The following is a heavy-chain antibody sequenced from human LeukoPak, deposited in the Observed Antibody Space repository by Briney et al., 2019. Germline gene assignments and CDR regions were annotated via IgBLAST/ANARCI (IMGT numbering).Heavy chain of an antibody. CDR2: ISSSANTI. J-gene: IGHJ4*02. Sequence: PGGSLRLSCAASGFTFSDYYMSRIRQAPGKGLEWVSYISSSANTIHYADSVKGRFTISRDNAKNSLYLQMNSLRAEDTALYYCARGLSYCGGDCYSDWGQGTLVTVSS. CDR1: GFTFSDYY. CDR3: ARGLSYCGGDCYSD. V-gene: IGHV3-11*01. D-gene: IGHD2-21*02.